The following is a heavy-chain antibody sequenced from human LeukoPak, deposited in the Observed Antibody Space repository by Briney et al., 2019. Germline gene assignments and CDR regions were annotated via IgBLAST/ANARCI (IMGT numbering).Heavy chain of an antibody. CDR1: GFSFSYYE. V-gene: IGHV3-48*03. CDR2: INTDGTTI. CDR3: ARDKLGRDSSGYRYYYMDV. Sequence: GGSLRLSCAASGFSFSYYEMNWVRQAPGKGLEWVSYINTDGTTIYDADSVKGRFTISRDNAKNSLYLQMNSLRAEDTAVYYCARDKLGRDSSGYRYYYMDVWGKGTTVTISS. D-gene: IGHD3-22*01. J-gene: IGHJ6*03.